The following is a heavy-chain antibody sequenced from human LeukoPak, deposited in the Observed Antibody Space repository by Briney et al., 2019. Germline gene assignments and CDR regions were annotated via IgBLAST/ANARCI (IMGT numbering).Heavy chain of an antibody. J-gene: IGHJ3*02. Sequence: GGSLRLSCSGSGFIFYSFAIHWVRQAPGKGLEWVAAILKDGSNRYYADAVKGRFTISRDNGENTAQLEMTSLRVDDTAIYFCAKVGRDWYDESTLNAFDIWGRGTVATVSS. V-gene: IGHV3-30*04. CDR3: AKVGRDWYDESTLNAFDI. D-gene: IGHD6-19*01. CDR2: ILKDGSNR. CDR1: GFIFYSFA.